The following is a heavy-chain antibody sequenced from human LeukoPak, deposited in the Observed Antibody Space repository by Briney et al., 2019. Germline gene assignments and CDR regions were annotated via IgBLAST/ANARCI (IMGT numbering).Heavy chain of an antibody. Sequence: GGSLRLSCATSGFTLRYYQMNWVRQAPGKGLEWVSYINVVNGAIYYADSVKGRFTISGDIATNSVYLQMNSLRAEDTALYYCVRAPRRDGPFDYWGQGTLVTVSS. D-gene: IGHD5-24*01. CDR1: GFTLRYYQ. J-gene: IGHJ4*02. CDR2: INVVNGAI. V-gene: IGHV3-48*01. CDR3: VRAPRRDGPFDY.